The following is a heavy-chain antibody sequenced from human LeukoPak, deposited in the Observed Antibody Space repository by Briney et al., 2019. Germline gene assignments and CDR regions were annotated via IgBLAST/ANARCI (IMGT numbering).Heavy chain of an antibody. D-gene: IGHD2-2*01. J-gene: IGHJ4*02. CDR1: GYSFTNYW. CDR2: IYPGDSDT. Sequence: GESLKISCKGSGYSFTNYWIAWVRQMPGRGLERMGIIYPGDSDTRYSPSFQGQVTISGDRSISTAYLQWSSLKASDTAMYYCARGRYCTSTSCSHFDYWGQGTLVTVSS. V-gene: IGHV5-51*01. CDR3: ARGRYCTSTSCSHFDY.